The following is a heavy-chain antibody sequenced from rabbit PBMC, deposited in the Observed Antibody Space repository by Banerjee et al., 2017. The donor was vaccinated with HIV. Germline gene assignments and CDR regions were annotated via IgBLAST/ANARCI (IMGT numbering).Heavy chain of an antibody. CDR1: GFSFSSSYY. J-gene: IGHJ6*01. D-gene: IGHD3-3*01. V-gene: IGHV1S40*01. Sequence: QSLEESGGDLVKPGASLTLTCTASGFSFSSSYYMCWVRQAPGKGLEWIACITAGSSGNTYYASWAKGRFTISKISSTTVTLQVTSLTAADTATYFCARGLVAGVLDLWGPGTLVTIS. CDR2: ITAGSSGNT. CDR3: ARGLVAGVLDL.